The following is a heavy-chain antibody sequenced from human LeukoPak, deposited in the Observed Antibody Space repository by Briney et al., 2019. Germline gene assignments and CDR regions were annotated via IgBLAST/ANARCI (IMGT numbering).Heavy chain of an antibody. CDR1: GFTFSSYS. CDR2: ISSSSSYI. V-gene: IGHV3-21*01. D-gene: IGHD6-13*01. Sequence: PGGSLRLSCAASGFTFSSYSMNWVRQAPGKGLEWVSSISSSSSYIYYADSVKGRFTISRDNAKNSLYLQMNSLRAEDTAVYYCARGSRAAAGSAYWGQGTPVTVSS. CDR3: ARGSRAAAGSAY. J-gene: IGHJ4*02.